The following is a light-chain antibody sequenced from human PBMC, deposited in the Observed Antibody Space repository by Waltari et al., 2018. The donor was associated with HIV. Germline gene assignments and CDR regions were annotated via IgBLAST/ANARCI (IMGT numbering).Light chain of an antibody. CDR2: DAS. J-gene: IGKJ4*02. Sequence: DIQMTQSPASLSASVGDRVTITCRASQTVNTILNWYHQKPGKAPDLLIYDASTLENGVPSRFSGSGSGTDVTLTISSLQPEDFASYYCQQYKSYPLTFGRGTEVEIK. CDR1: QTVNTI. CDR3: QQYKSYPLT. V-gene: IGKV1-39*01.